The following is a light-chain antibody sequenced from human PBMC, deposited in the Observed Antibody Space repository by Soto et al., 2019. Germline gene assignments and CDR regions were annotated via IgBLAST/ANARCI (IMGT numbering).Light chain of an antibody. CDR2: GAS. V-gene: IGKV3-20*01. CDR3: QQYGSSPIT. J-gene: IGKJ5*01. CDR1: QSVRSNY. Sequence: ELVMTQSPATLSVSPGERATLSCRASQSVRSNYLTWYQQKPGQAPRLLIFGASSRATGIPDRFSGSGSGTDFTLTISRLEPEDFAVYYCQQYGSSPITFGQGTRLEIK.